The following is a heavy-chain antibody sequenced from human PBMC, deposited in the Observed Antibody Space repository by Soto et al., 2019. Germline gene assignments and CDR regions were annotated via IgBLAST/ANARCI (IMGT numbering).Heavy chain of an antibody. Sequence: QIRLVQSGGEVRTPGASVKVSCKASGYTFSSYGITWVRQAPGQGLEWLGWINPSSGETNYAQKFQGRVTVTTDTSTTTGYMELRNLTFDDTAVYYSARDLYPRFDPWGQGTLVTVSS. V-gene: IGHV1-18*01. CDR2: INPSSGET. D-gene: IGHD2-15*01. CDR3: ARDLYPRFDP. CDR1: GYTFSSYG. J-gene: IGHJ5*02.